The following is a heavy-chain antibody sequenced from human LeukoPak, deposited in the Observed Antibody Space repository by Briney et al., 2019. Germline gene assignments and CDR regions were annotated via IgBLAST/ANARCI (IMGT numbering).Heavy chain of an antibody. D-gene: IGHD1-14*01. CDR3: ARDHRPAIQYYYMDV. V-gene: IGHV3-33*01. Sequence: GGSLRLSCAASGFSLSNYGMHWVRQAPGKGLEWVAALLYDGNTKHYADSVKGRFTISRDISKNTFYLQMNSLTAEDTAVYYCARDHRPAIQYYYMDVWVKGTTVAVSS. CDR1: GFSLSNYG. J-gene: IGHJ6*03. CDR2: LLYDGNTK.